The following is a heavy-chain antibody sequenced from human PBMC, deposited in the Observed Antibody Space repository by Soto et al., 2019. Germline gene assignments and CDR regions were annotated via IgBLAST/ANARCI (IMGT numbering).Heavy chain of an antibody. Sequence: GGSLRLSCAASGFTFSSYAMNWVRQAPGKGLEWVSGISGSGGSTYYADSVKGRFTISRDNSKSTLYLQMSSLRAEDTAVYYCANAFSWYDYWGQGTLVTVSS. D-gene: IGHD6-13*01. CDR2: ISGSGGST. CDR3: ANAFSWYDY. J-gene: IGHJ4*02. CDR1: GFTFSSYA. V-gene: IGHV3-23*01.